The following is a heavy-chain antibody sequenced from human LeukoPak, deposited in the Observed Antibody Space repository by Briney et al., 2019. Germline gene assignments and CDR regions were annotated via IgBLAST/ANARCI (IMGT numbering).Heavy chain of an antibody. D-gene: IGHD6-13*01. CDR3: ARSGRGSSPILGVFDI. CDR2: IYYSGST. V-gene: IGHV4-39*01. J-gene: IGHJ3*02. CDR1: GGSISSSSYY. Sequence: KASETLSLTCTVSGGSISSSSYYWGWIRQPPGKGLERIGSIYYSGSTYYNPSLKSRVTISVDTSKNQFSLKLSSVTAADTAVYYCARSGRGSSPILGVFDIWGQGTMVTVSS.